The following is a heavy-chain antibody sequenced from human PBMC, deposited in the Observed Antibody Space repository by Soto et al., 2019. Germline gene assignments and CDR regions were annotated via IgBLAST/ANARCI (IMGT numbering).Heavy chain of an antibody. CDR1: GGTFSSYA. J-gene: IGHJ6*02. D-gene: IGHD2-2*01. Sequence: QVQLVQSGAEVKKPGSSVKVSCKASGGTFSSYAIGWVRQAPGQGLEWMGGIIPIFGTANYAQKFQGRVTITADESTSTAYMEPSSLKSEDTAVYYCALPPPHQYYYYGMVVWGQGTTVTVSS. CDR3: ALPPPHQYYYYGMVV. CDR2: IIPIFGTA. V-gene: IGHV1-69*12.